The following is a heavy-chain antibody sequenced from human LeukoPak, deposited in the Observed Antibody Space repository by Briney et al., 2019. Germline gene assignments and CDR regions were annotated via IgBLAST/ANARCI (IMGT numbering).Heavy chain of an antibody. D-gene: IGHD5-18*01. Sequence: GGSLRLSCAASGFTFSSYAMSWVRQAPGKGLEWVSAISGSGGSTYYADSVRGRFTISRDNSRSTLFLQMNSLRGEDTAIYYCATYRQVMLPFEAWGQGTLVTVSS. CDR3: ATYRQVMLPFEA. CDR2: ISGSGGST. V-gene: IGHV3-23*01. CDR1: GFTFSSYA. J-gene: IGHJ5*02.